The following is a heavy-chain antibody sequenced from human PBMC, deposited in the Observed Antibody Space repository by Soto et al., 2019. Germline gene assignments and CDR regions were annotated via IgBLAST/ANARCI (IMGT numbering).Heavy chain of an antibody. CDR3: ARDQGSHPGD. J-gene: IGHJ4*02. V-gene: IGHV4-4*02. CDR2: IHHSGST. Sequence: QVQLQESGPGLVRTSGTVSLTCAVSGVSISSDNWWSWVRQPPGKALEWIGEIHHSGSTNYNPSLKSRVTMSVVPSKDLFSLTLNSVTAADTAFYYCARDQGSHPGDWGQGTLVSVSS. D-gene: IGHD6-13*01. CDR1: GVSISSDNW.